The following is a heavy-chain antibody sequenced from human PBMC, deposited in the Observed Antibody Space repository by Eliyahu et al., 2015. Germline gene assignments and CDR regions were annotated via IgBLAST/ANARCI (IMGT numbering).Heavy chain of an antibody. Sequence: EVKKPGSSVKVSCKASVGTFSTYAINWVRQAPGQGLEWVGGITPXFGTANYAQKFQGRVTITADESTSTAYMELSSLRSEDTAVYYCAREAGYSYGFYSLYWGQGTLLTVSS. J-gene: IGHJ4*02. CDR1: VGTFSTYA. V-gene: IGHV1-69*01. D-gene: IGHD5-18*01. CDR3: AREAGYSYGFYSLY. CDR2: ITPXFGTA.